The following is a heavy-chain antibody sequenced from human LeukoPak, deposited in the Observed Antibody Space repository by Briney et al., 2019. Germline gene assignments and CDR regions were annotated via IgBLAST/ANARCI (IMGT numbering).Heavy chain of an antibody. CDR1: GGTFSSYA. CDR3: ARDYDFWSGYYLYYYYYMDV. J-gene: IGHJ6*03. Sequence: SVKVSCKASGGTFSSYAISRVRQAPGQGLEWMGGIIPIFGTANYAQKLQGRVTMTTDTSTSTAYMELRSLRSDDTAVYYCARDYDFWSGYYLYYYYYMDVWGKGTTVTVSS. CDR2: IIPIFGTA. D-gene: IGHD3-3*01. V-gene: IGHV1-69*05.